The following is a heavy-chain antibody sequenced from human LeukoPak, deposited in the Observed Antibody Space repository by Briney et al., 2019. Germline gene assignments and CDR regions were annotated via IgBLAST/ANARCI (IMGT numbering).Heavy chain of an antibody. CDR2: MNPNSANT. CDR1: GYTFTSYD. D-gene: IGHD5-18*01. CDR3: AREGYSYGSNWFDP. J-gene: IGHJ5*02. V-gene: IGHV1-8*01. Sequence: ASVKVSCKASGYTFTSYDINWVRQAPGQGLEWMGWMNPNSANTGYAQKFQGRVTMTRNTSISTAYMELSSLRSEDTAVYYCAREGYSYGSNWFDPWGQGTLVTVSS.